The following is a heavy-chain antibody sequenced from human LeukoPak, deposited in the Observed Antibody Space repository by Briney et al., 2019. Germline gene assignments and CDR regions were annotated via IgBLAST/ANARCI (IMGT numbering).Heavy chain of an antibody. CDR2: ISPNSGGT. J-gene: IGHJ5*02. V-gene: IGHV1-2*02. CDR1: GYTFTGYY. Sequence: ASVKVSCKASGYTFTGYYMHWVRQAPGQGLEWMGWISPNSGGTNYAQKFQGRVTMTRDTSISTAYMELSRLRSDDTAVYYCARDYESSGWYREDGNWFDPWGQGTLVTVSS. D-gene: IGHD6-19*01. CDR3: ARDYESSGWYREDGNWFDP.